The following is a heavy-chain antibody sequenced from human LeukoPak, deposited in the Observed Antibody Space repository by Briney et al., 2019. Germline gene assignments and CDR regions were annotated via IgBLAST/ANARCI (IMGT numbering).Heavy chain of an antibody. CDR1: GFTFSNSW. CDR3: ARGDLTGSIDY. CDR2: INSDGSST. Sequence: GGSLRLSCEAAGFTFSNSWMHWVRQAPGKGLVWVSRINSDGSSTGYADSVKGRFTISRDNAKNTLYLQMNSLRAEDTAVYYCARGDLTGSIDYWGQGTLVTVSS. V-gene: IGHV3-74*01. J-gene: IGHJ4*02. D-gene: IGHD3-9*01.